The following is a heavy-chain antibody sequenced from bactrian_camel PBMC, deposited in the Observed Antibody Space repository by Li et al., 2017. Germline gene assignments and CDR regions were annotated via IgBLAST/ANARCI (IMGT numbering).Heavy chain of an antibody. CDR2: SISRGGTT. CDR3: APGLGGYWSFDY. Sequence: EVQLVESGGALAQPGGSLKLSCVTSGFTFRNYYINWVRLAPGKGLEWVSSISRGGTTYYADSVKGRFTISRDNAKNTLYLQMNSLKPEDTAVYYCAPGLGGYWSFDYWGQGTQVTVS. V-gene: IGHV3S40*01. J-gene: IGHJ6*01. CDR1: GFTFRNYY. D-gene: IGHD2*01.